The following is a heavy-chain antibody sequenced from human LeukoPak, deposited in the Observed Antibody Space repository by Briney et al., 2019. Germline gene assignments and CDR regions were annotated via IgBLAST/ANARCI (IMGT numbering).Heavy chain of an antibody. D-gene: IGHD3-10*01. CDR1: GYTFTIYG. CDR2: ISAYNGNT. J-gene: IGHJ4*02. Sequence: ASVKVSCMASGYTFTIYGISWVRKAPGQGLEWMGWISAYNGNTNYAQKSQDRVTMTTDTSTSTAYMELRSLRSDDTAVYYCARDGRFGELFDYWGQGTLVTVSS. V-gene: IGHV1-18*01. CDR3: ARDGRFGELFDY.